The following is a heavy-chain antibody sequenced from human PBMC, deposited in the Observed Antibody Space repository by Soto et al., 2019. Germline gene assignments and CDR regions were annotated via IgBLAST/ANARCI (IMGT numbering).Heavy chain of an antibody. J-gene: IGHJ4*02. Sequence: QVQLVESGGGVVQPGRSLRLSCTASGFTYTTHAMHWVRQAPGKGLEWVAIISLDGTIKYYADSVKGRFTISRDTSKKTLHLQMNSLGPEETAVYYCARDGRWDLDFWGQGTLVTVSS. CDR3: ARDGRWDLDF. D-gene: IGHD1-26*01. V-gene: IGHV3-30-3*01. CDR2: ISLDGTIK. CDR1: GFTYTTHA.